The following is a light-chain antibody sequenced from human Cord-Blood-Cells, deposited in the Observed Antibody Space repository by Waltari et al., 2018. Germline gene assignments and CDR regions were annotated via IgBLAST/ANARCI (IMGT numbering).Light chain of an antibody. CDR3: QQDYNLPLT. J-gene: IGKJ4*01. CDR2: GAS. V-gene: IGKV3D-7*01. Sequence: EIVMTQSPATLSLSPGERATLSCRASQSVSSNYLSWYQQKPGQAPRLLIYGASTRATGIPARFSGSGSGTDFTLTISSLQPEDFAVYYCQQDYNLPLTFGGGTKVEIK. CDR1: QSVSSNY.